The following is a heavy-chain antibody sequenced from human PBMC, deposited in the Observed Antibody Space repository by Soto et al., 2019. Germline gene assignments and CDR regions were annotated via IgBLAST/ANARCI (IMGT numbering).Heavy chain of an antibody. D-gene: IGHD3-22*01. Sequence: PSETLSLTCTVSGGSISSGGYYWSWIRQHPGKGLEWIGYIYYSGSTYYNPSLKSRVTISVDTSKNHFSLKLSSVTAADTAVYYCASGYDSSGYYRTTTFDYWGQGTLVTVSS. CDR3: ASGYDSSGYYRTTTFDY. J-gene: IGHJ4*02. CDR2: IYYSGST. V-gene: IGHV4-39*01. CDR1: GGSISSGGYY.